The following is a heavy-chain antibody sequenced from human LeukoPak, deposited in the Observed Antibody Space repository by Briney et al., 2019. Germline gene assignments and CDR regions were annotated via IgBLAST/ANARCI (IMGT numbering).Heavy chain of an antibody. V-gene: IGHV3-23*01. CDR2: ILADADGGRT. J-gene: IGHJ4*02. Sequence: GSLRLSCAASGFTFGGFTMAWVRQTPGKGLEWLSGILADADGGRTYYADSVKGRFTIYRDNSKNSLYLQMNNLRADDTAVYFCAKDLKLNKYYYDSSAYYYRGSYFDYWGQGTLVTVSS. D-gene: IGHD3-22*01. CDR3: AKDLKLNKYYYDSSAYYYRGSYFDY. CDR1: GFTFGGFT.